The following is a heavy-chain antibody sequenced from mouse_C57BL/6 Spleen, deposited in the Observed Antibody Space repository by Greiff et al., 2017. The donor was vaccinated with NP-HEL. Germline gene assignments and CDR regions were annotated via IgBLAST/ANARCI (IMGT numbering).Heavy chain of an antibody. CDR1: GYAFSSSW. CDR2: IYPGDGDT. CDR3: ARRDYSNYFDY. J-gene: IGHJ2*01. V-gene: IGHV1-82*01. D-gene: IGHD2-5*01. Sequence: QVQLQQSGPELVKPGASVKISCKASGYAFSSSWMNWVKQRPGKGLEWIGRIYPGDGDTNYNGKFKGKATLTADKSSSTAYMQLSSLTSEDSAVYFCARRDYSNYFDYWGQGTTLTVSS.